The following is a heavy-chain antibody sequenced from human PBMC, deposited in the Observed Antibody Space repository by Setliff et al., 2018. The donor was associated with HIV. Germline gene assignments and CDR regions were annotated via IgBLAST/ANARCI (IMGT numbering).Heavy chain of an antibody. CDR1: GYTFTSYG. V-gene: IGHV1-18*01. CDR3: ARDAWVEFLEWTFYGMDV. D-gene: IGHD3-3*02. Sequence: ASVKVSCKASGYTFTSYGISWVRQAPGQGLEWMGWISAYNGDTKYAPKVQGRVTLTTDTSSSTIYMELRSLRSDDTAVNYCARDAWVEFLEWTFYGMDVWGQGTTVTVSS. J-gene: IGHJ6*02. CDR2: ISAYNGDT.